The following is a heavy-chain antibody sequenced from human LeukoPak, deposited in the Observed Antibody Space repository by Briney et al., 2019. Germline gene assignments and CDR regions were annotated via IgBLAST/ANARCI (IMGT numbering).Heavy chain of an antibody. D-gene: IGHD5-18*01. CDR1: GFTLGSHD. Sequence: GGSLRLSCTASGFTLGSHDMHWVRQIPGQGLEWVAAVSSGFHAFFADSVQGRFTVPREDARDSLYLQMNSLRAGDTAVYYCVREARGYHYTYFDYWGQGTLVTVSS. J-gene: IGHJ4*02. CDR2: VSSGFHA. V-gene: IGHV3-13*01. CDR3: VREARGYHYTYFDY.